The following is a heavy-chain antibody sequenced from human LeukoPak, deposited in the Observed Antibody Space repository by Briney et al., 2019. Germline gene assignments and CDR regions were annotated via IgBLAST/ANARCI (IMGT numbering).Heavy chain of an antibody. J-gene: IGHJ4*02. V-gene: IGHV4-59*08. CDR2: IRYSGTT. CDR1: GGSINGYY. D-gene: IGHD3-10*01. Sequence: PSETLSLTCTVSGGSINGYYWSWIRQPPGKGLEWIGYIRYSGTTNYSPSLKSRATISVDTSKNQFSLKVTSVTAADTAVYYCARRTGSGSYYVDFWGQGTVVTVSS. CDR3: ARRTGSGSYYVDF.